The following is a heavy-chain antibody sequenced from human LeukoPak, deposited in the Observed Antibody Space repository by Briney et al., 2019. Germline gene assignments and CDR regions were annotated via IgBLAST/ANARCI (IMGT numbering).Heavy chain of an antibody. D-gene: IGHD2-15*01. CDR3: AKGATGLRIVGDD. V-gene: IGHV3-23*01. J-gene: IGHJ4*02. CDR1: GFTFSNYA. Sequence: GGPLRLSCAASGFTFSNYAMTWVRQAPGKGLEWVSTITGSGNDAYYADSVKGRFTISRDNSKNMLYLQMNSLSAEDTAVYYCAKGATGLRIVGDDWGQGTLVTVSS. CDR2: ITGSGNDA.